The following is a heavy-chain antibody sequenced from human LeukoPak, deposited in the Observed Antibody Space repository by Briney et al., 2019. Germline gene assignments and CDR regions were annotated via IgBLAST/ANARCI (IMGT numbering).Heavy chain of an antibody. CDR2: FDPEDGET. V-gene: IGHV1-24*01. CDR1: GYTLTELS. J-gene: IGHJ1*01. D-gene: IGHD1-26*01. Sequence: ASVKVSCKVSGYTLTELSMHWVRQAPGKGLEWMGGFDPEDGETIYAQKSQGRVTMTEDTSTDTAYMELSSLRSEDTAVYYCATVRSGSYYGEYFQHWGQGTLVTVSS. CDR3: ATVRSGSYYGEYFQH.